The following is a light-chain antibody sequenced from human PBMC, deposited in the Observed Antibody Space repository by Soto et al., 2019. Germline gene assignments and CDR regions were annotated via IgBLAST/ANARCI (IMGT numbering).Light chain of an antibody. Sequence: QSVLTQPPSLSGAPGQNIIITCTGGGSNIGAGCDVHWYQQLPGTAPKLLIYGNTNRPSGVPDRFSGSKSGTSASLVITGLQAEDEADYYCQSYDTGLSGPVVFGGGTTVTVL. CDR2: GNT. J-gene: IGLJ2*01. CDR1: GSNIGAGCD. V-gene: IGLV1-40*01. CDR3: QSYDTGLSGPVV.